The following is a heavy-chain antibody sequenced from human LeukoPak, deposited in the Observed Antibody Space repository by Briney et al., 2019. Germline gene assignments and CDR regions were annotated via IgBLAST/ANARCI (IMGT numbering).Heavy chain of an antibody. Sequence: GGSLRLSCAASGFPFSSYAMSWVRQAPGKGLEWVGRIKSKTDGGTTDYAAPVKGRFTISRDDSKNTLYLQMNSLKTEDTAVYYCTTGAVAGFFDYWGQGTLVTVSS. CDR1: GFPFSSYA. V-gene: IGHV3-15*01. J-gene: IGHJ4*02. CDR2: IKSKTDGGTT. CDR3: TTGAVAGFFDY. D-gene: IGHD6-19*01.